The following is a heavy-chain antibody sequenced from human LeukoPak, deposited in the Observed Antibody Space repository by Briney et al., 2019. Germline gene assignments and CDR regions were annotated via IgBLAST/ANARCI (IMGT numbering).Heavy chain of an antibody. V-gene: IGHV3-48*03. CDR3: AREVAADGPRNAFDI. D-gene: IGHD6-13*01. J-gene: IGHJ3*02. CDR2: ISSSGSTI. CDR1: GFTFSSYE. Sequence: GGSLRLSCAASGFTFSSYEMNWVRQAPGKGLERVSYISSSGSTIYYADSVKGRFTISRGNAKNSLYLQMNSLRAEDTAVYYCAREVAADGPRNAFDIWGQGTMVTVSS.